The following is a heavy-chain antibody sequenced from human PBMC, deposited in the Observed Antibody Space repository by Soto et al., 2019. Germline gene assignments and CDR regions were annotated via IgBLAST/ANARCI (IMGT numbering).Heavy chain of an antibody. CDR3: ARDIFDSSGYYLTWFDP. J-gene: IGHJ5*02. Sequence: QVQLVQSGAEVKKPGSSVKVSCKASGGTFSSYAIIWVRQAPGQGLEWMGGIIPIFGKANYAQKFQDRVTITADKYTSTAYMELSSMRSEDTAVYYCARDIFDSSGYYLTWFDPLGQGTLVTVSS. CDR1: GGTFSSYA. V-gene: IGHV1-69*06. CDR2: IIPIFGKA. D-gene: IGHD3-22*01.